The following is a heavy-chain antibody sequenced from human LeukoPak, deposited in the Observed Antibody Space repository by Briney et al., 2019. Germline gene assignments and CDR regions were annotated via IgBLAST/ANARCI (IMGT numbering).Heavy chain of an antibody. CDR3: ATSRGYSSGWYWFDP. CDR2: ISGSGGST. J-gene: IGHJ5*02. Sequence: PGRSLRLSCAVSGFSFSDYSISWFRQAPGKGLEWVSAISGSGGSTYYADSVKGRFTISRDNSKNTLYLQMNSLRAEDTAVYYCATSRGYSSGWYWFDPWGQGTLVTVSS. V-gene: IGHV3-23*01. CDR1: GFSFSDYS. D-gene: IGHD6-19*01.